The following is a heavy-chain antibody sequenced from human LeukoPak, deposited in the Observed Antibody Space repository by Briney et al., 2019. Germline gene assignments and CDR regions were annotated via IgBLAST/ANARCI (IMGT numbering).Heavy chain of an antibody. D-gene: IGHD7-27*01. CDR1: GFTFSSYA. CDR3: AREHWDFDY. CDR2: ISGGGEST. Sequence: PGGSLRLSCAASGFTFSSYAMTWVRQAPGKGLEWVSLISGGGESTYYGDSVKGRFTISRDNSKNTLYLQMNSLRAGDTAIYSCAREHWDFDYWSQGTLVTVSS. V-gene: IGHV3-23*01. J-gene: IGHJ4*02.